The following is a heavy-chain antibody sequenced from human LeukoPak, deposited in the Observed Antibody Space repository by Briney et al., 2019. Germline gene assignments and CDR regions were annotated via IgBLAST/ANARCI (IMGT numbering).Heavy chain of an antibody. D-gene: IGHD6-19*01. Sequence: PGGSLRLSCAVAGFTFSSYAMTWVRQAPGKGLEWVSAITGSGGKTYYADSVKGRFTISRDNAKNTLYLQMNSLRAEDSAVYYCAKGSGDYPLHYYNMDVWGQGTTVTVSS. CDR3: AKGSGDYPLHYYNMDV. CDR2: ITGSGGKT. CDR1: GFTFSSYA. J-gene: IGHJ6*02. V-gene: IGHV3-23*01.